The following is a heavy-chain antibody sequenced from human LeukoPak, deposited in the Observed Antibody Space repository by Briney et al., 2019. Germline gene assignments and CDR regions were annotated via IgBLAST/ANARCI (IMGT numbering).Heavy chain of an antibody. V-gene: IGHV4-31*03. CDR1: GGSISSGGYY. Sequence: SETLSLTCTVSGGSISSGGYYWSWIRQHPGKGLEWIGYIYYSGSTYYNPSLKSRVTLSVDTSKNQFSLKLSSVTAADTAVYYCARAYGDYGRSDYWGQGTLVTVSS. J-gene: IGHJ4*02. CDR2: IYYSGST. D-gene: IGHD4-17*01. CDR3: ARAYGDYGRSDY.